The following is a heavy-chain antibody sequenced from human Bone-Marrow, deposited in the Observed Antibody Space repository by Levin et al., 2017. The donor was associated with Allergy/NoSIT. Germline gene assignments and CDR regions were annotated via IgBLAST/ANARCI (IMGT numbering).Heavy chain of an antibody. D-gene: IGHD2-2*01. J-gene: IGHJ4*02. CDR2: IYYSGNT. CDR1: GGSIRSDY. Sequence: SQTLSLPCTVSGGSIRSDYWSWIRQSPGKGLEWIGFIYYSGNTNYNPSLKSRVTISVDTSKNHFSLKLSSVTTADTAVYYCAREHCSSTTCYFDYWGQGTLVTVSS. V-gene: IGHV4-59*01. CDR3: AREHCSSTTCYFDY.